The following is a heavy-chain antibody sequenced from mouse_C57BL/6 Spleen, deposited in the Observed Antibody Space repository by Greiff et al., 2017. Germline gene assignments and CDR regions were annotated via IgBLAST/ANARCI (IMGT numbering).Heavy chain of an antibody. D-gene: IGHD2-12*01. CDR2: IDPSDSYT. Sequence: VQLQQPGAELVMPGASVKLSCKASGYTFTSYWMHWVKQRPGQGLEWIGEIDPSDSYTNYNQKFKGKSTLTVDKSSSTAYMQLSNLTSEDSAVYYCARVTDWYFDDWGTGTTVTVSS. J-gene: IGHJ1*03. CDR1: GYTFTSYW. V-gene: IGHV1-69*01. CDR3: ARVTDWYFDD.